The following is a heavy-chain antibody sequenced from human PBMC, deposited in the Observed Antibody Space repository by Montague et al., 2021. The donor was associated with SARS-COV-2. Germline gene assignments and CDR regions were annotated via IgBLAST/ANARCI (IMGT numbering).Heavy chain of an antibody. CDR3: ARESRITMLVVVITSAFDI. CDR2: ISSSGGTT. D-gene: IGHD3-22*01. J-gene: IGHJ3*02. Sequence: SLRLPCPASGFTFSSYEMNWVRQAPGKGLEWVSYISSSGGTTFYADSVRGRFTISRDNAKNSLYLQMNSLRAEDTAVYYCARESRITMLVVVITSAFDIWGQGTMVTVSS. CDR1: GFTFSSYE. V-gene: IGHV3-48*03.